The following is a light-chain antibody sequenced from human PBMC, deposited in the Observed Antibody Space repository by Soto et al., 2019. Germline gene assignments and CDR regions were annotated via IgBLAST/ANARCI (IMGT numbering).Light chain of an antibody. CDR1: SSDVGSYNR. CDR2: EVS. Sequence: QSALAQPPSVSGSPGQSVAISCTGTSSDVGSYNRVSWYQQPPGTAPKLMIYEVSNRPSGVPDRFSGSKSGNTASLTISGLQAEDEADYYCSSFRSSDTYVFGPGTKLTVL. CDR3: SSFRSSDTYV. J-gene: IGLJ1*01. V-gene: IGLV2-18*02.